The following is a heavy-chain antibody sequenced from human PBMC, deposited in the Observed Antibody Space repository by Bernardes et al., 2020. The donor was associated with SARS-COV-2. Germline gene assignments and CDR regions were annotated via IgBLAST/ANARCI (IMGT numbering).Heavy chain of an antibody. Sequence: ASMKVSCKVSGYTLTELSMHWVRQAPGKGLEWMGGFDPEDGETIYAQKFQGRVTMTEDTSTDTAYMELSSLRSEDTAVYYCATDWAYYDSPYGMDVWGQGTTVTVSS. V-gene: IGHV1-24*01. CDR2: FDPEDGET. CDR1: GYTLTELS. CDR3: ATDWAYYDSPYGMDV. J-gene: IGHJ6*02. D-gene: IGHD3-3*01.